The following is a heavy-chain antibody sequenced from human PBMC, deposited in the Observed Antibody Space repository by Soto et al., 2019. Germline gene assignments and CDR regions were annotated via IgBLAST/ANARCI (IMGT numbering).Heavy chain of an antibody. V-gene: IGHV3-23*01. CDR3: AKDFWDLGELSHETAFDI. CDR1: GFTFSSYA. D-gene: IGHD3-16*02. CDR2: ISGSGGST. Sequence: QPGGSLRLSCAASGFTFSSYAMSWVRQAPGKGLEWVSAISGSGGSTYYADSVKGRFTISRDNSKNTLYLQMNSLRAEDTAVYYCAKDFWDLGELSHETAFDIWGQGTMVTVSS. J-gene: IGHJ3*02.